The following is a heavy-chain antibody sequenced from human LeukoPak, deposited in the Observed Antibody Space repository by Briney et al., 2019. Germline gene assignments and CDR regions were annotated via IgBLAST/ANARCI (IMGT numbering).Heavy chain of an antibody. J-gene: IGHJ5*02. V-gene: IGHV1-2*02. D-gene: IGHD3-10*01. CDR1: GYTFTGYY. CDR3: ARGRQPENYYGSGSYYFA. Sequence: ASVTVSCKASGYTFTGYYMHWVRQAPGQGLEWMGWINPNSGGTNYAQKFQGRVTMTRDTSISTAYMELSRLRSDDTAVYYCARGRQPENYYGSGSYYFAWGQGTLVTVSS. CDR2: INPNSGGT.